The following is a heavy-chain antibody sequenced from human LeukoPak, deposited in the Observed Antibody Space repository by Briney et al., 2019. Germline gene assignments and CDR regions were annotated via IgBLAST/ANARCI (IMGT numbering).Heavy chain of an antibody. CDR1: GFTFSSYW. CDR2: IKQDGSEK. V-gene: IGHV3-7*03. Sequence: SGGSLRLSCAASGFTFSSYWMSWVRQAPGKGLEWVANIKQDGSEKYYVDSVKGRFTISRDNAKNSLYLQMNSLRAEDTAVYYCARGTNYYDSSGPLGYWGQGTLVTVSS. J-gene: IGHJ4*02. D-gene: IGHD3-22*01. CDR3: ARGTNYYDSSGPLGY.